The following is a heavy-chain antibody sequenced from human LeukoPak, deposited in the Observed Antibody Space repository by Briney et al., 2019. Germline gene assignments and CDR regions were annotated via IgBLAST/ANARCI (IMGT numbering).Heavy chain of an antibody. CDR3: ARDDNWGFDY. Sequence: GGSLRLSCAASGFTFDDYAMHWVRQAPGKGLEWVSLISGDGGSTYYADSVKGRFTISRDNAKNSLYLQMNSLRAEDTAFYYCARDDNWGFDYGGQGALVTVSS. CDR1: GFTFDDYA. D-gene: IGHD7-27*01. CDR2: ISGDGGST. V-gene: IGHV3-43*02. J-gene: IGHJ4*02.